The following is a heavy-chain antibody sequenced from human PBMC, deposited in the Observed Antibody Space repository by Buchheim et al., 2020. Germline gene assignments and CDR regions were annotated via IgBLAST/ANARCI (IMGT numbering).Heavy chain of an antibody. D-gene: IGHD3-16*01. CDR2: ISGSGIST. J-gene: IGHJ4*02. V-gene: IGHV3-23*01. CDR3: ANRRVGDRYFEY. Sequence: EVQLLESGGGLVQPGGSLRLSCAASGFTFSNYAVSWVRQAPGKGLEWVSTISGSGISTYYADSVKGRFTISRDNSKNTLYTQMSSLRAEDAAVYYCANRRVGDRYFEYWGQGTL. CDR1: GFTFSNYA.